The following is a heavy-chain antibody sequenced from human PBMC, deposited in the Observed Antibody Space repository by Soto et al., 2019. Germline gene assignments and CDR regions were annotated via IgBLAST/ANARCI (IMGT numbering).Heavy chain of an antibody. CDR1: GGSISSDDW. CDR2: IYETGTT. V-gene: IGHV4-4*02. D-gene: IGHD3-3*01. J-gene: IGHJ5*02. Sequence: PSETLSLTCAVSGGSISSDDWGSWVRQPPGKGLEWIGAIYETGTTNYTPSLKCRVTISVDKSNNQLSLRLISFTAADTAVSYCARGHDNDDFWNSWSLAPWGQGTLVTVAS. CDR3: ARGHDNDDFWNSWSLAP.